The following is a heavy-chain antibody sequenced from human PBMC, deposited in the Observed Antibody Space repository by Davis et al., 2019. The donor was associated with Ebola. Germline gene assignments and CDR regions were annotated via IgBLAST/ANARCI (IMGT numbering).Heavy chain of an antibody. V-gene: IGHV5-51*01. D-gene: IGHD3-10*01. CDR1: GYTFIGNW. CDR2: IHPGDSHT. CDR3: ARRLSYGSGTYSGDWFDP. Sequence: GESLKISCKGSGYTFIGNWIVWVRQMPGKGLEWMGIIHPGDSHTIYSPSFQGQVTISADKSISTAYLQGSSLKISDTAMYYCARRLSYGSGTYSGDWFDPWGQGTLVTVSS. J-gene: IGHJ5*02.